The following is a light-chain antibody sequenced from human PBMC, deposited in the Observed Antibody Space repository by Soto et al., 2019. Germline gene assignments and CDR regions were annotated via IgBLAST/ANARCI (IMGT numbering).Light chain of an antibody. V-gene: IGKV3-11*01. J-gene: IGKJ5*01. Sequence: EIVLTQSPATLSLSPGERATLSCRASQSVRSYLAWYQEKPGQAPRLLIYDASNRATGIPARFSASGSGTDFTLTISSLEPEDFAVYYCQQRSTWPVTFGLGTRLEIQ. CDR2: DAS. CDR1: QSVRSY. CDR3: QQRSTWPVT.